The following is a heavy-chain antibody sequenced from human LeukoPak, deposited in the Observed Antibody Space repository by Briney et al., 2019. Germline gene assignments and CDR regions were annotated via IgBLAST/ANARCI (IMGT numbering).Heavy chain of an antibody. D-gene: IGHD4-23*01. CDR2: MNPNSGNT. CDR3: ARVLDYGGNSGMMF. V-gene: IGHV1-8*01. Sequence: ASVKVSCKASGYTFTSYDINWVRQATGQGLEWMGWMNPNSGNTGYAQKFQGRVTMTRSTSISTAYMELSSLRSEDTAVYYCARVLDYGGNSGMMFWGQGTLVTVSS. J-gene: IGHJ4*02. CDR1: GYTFTSYD.